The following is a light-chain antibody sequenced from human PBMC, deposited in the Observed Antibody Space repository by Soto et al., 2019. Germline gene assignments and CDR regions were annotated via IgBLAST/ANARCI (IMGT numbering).Light chain of an antibody. CDR3: QQYFTSPCT. Sequence: DIVMTQSPDSLAVSLGERATFNCKSSQSILDRSKNKYYLAWYQQKSGQPPKLLIYWSSLLESGVPDRCTGSGSGTDFTLPIRSLQAEDVAVYYCQQYFTSPCTFGQGTQLE. CDR2: WSS. V-gene: IGKV4-1*01. J-gene: IGKJ1*01. CDR1: QSILDRSKNKYY.